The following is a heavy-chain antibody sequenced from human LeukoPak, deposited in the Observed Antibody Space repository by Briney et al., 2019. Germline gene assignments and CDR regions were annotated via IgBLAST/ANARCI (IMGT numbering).Heavy chain of an antibody. V-gene: IGHV4-38-2*02. D-gene: IGHD1-26*01. CDR1: GYSISSGYY. CDR2: IYHSGST. CDR3: ARSRSGSYFTFDY. J-gene: IGHJ4*02. Sequence: SETLSLTCTVSGYSISSGYYWGWIRQPPGKGLEWIGRIYHSGSTYYNPSLKSRVTISVDTSKNQFSLKLSSVTAADTAVYYCARSRSGSYFTFDYWGQGTLVTVSS.